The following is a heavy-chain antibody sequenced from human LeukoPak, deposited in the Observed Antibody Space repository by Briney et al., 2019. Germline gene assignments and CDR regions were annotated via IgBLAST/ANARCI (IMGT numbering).Heavy chain of an antibody. CDR2: IRYDGSNK. D-gene: IGHD2-15*01. Sequence: GGSLRLSCAASGFTFSSYGMHWVRQAPGKGLEWVAFIRYDGSNKYYADSVKGRFTISRDNSKNTLYLQMNSLRVEDTAVYYCAKSGGYCSGGSCATKCYFDYWGQGTLVTVSS. CDR1: GFTFSSYG. V-gene: IGHV3-30*02. J-gene: IGHJ4*02. CDR3: AKSGGYCSGGSCATKCYFDY.